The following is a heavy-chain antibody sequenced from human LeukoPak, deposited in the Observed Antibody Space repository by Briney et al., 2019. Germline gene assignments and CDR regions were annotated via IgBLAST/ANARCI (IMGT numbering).Heavy chain of an antibody. CDR3: ARAPGEGWFDP. Sequence: GGSLRLSCAASGFTFSSYWMSWVRQAPGKGLEWAASIKQDGSEKYYVDSVKGRFTISRDNAKNSLYLQMNSLRAEDTALYYCARAPGEGWFDPWGQGTLVTVSS. J-gene: IGHJ5*02. V-gene: IGHV3-7*01. CDR2: IKQDGSEK. CDR1: GFTFSSYW. D-gene: IGHD4-17*01.